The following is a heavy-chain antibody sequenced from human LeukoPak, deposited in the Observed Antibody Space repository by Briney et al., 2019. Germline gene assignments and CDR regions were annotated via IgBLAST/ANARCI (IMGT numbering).Heavy chain of an antibody. CDR3: AREVKVGNTGYYFDY. D-gene: IGHD2/OR15-2a*01. Sequence: SETLSLTCTVSGGSISSYYWSWIRQPPGKGLEWIGYTYYSGSTNYNPSLKSRVTISVDTSKNQFSLKLSSVTAADTAVYYCAREVKVGNTGYYFDYWGQGTLVTVSS. J-gene: IGHJ4*02. CDR2: TYYSGST. CDR1: GGSISSYY. V-gene: IGHV4-59*01.